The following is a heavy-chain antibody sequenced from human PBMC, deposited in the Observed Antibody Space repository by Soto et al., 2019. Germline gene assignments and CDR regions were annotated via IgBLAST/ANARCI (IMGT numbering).Heavy chain of an antibody. Sequence: PGGSLRLSCAASGFTFSSYWMSWVRQAPGKGLGWVANIKEDGSEKYYVDSVKGRFTISRDNSKSTLYLQMNSLRAEDTALYYCAKGRSYYYYYGVDVWGQGTTVTVSS. CDR2: IKEDGSEK. CDR3: AKGRSYYYYYGVDV. CDR1: GFTFSSYW. J-gene: IGHJ6*02. V-gene: IGHV3-7*05.